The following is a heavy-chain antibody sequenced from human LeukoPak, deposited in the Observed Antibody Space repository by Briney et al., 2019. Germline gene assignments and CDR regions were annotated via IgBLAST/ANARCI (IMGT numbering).Heavy chain of an antibody. CDR3: ARDSPEDFYDSSGSYNFDI. CDR2: ISAYNDNT. CDR1: GYSFSSYG. J-gene: IGHJ3*02. V-gene: IGHV1-18*01. D-gene: IGHD3-22*01. Sequence: AASVKVSCKASGYSFSSYGISWVRQAPGQGLEWMGWISAYNDNTKFARNFQGRVTMTTDTPTSTAYMELRSLRSDDTAVYYCARDSPEDFYDSSGSYNFDIWGQGTMVTVSS.